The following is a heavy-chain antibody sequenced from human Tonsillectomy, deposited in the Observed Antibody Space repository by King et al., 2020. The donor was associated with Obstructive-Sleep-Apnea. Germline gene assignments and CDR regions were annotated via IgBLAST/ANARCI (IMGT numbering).Heavy chain of an antibody. CDR2: IGTAGET. D-gene: IGHD2-2*01. Sequence: VQLVESGGGLVQPGGSLRLSCAASGFTFSSYDMHWVRHATGKGLEWVSAIGTAGETYYPGSVKGRFTISRENAKNTLYLQMNSLRAGDTAVYYCARGCSSTSCYASFDYWGQGTLVTVSS. V-gene: IGHV3-13*04. CDR1: GFTFSSYD. J-gene: IGHJ4*02. CDR3: ARGCSSTSCYASFDY.